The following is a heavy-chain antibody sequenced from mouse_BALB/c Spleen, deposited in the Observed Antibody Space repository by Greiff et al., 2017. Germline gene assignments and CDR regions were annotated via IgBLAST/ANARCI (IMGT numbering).Heavy chain of an antibody. CDR2: ILPGSGST. V-gene: IGHV1-9*01. CDR1: GYTFSSYW. J-gene: IGHJ4*01. Sequence: QVQLKESGAELMKPGASVKISCKATGYTFSSYWIEWVKQRPGHGLEWIGEILPGSGSTNYNEKFKGKATFTADTSSNTAYMQLSSLTSEDSAVYYCARWGLRRDYYAMDYWGQGTSVTVSS. D-gene: IGHD2-2*01. CDR3: ARWGLRRDYYAMDY.